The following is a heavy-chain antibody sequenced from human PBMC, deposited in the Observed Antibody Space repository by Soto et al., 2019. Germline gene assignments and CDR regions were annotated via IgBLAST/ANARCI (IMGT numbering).Heavy chain of an antibody. CDR2: IIPIFGTA. J-gene: IGHJ6*02. Sequence: QVQLVQSGAEVKKPGSSVKVSCKASGGTFSSHGISWVRQAPGQGLEWMGGIIPIFGTANYAQKFQGRVTXXXXXXXXXXXXXXXXXXXXXXXXXXXXXXXXXGDYYNGMDVWGQGTTVTVSS. CDR3: XXXXXXGDYYNGMDV. CDR1: GGTFSSHG. V-gene: IGHV1-69*05. D-gene: IGHD1-26*01.